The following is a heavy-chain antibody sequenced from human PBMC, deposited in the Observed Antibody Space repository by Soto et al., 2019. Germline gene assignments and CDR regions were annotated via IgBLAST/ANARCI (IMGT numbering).Heavy chain of an antibody. J-gene: IGHJ6*03. CDR3: AKRAYGDSQYYYYYYYMDV. V-gene: IGHV3-23*01. Sequence: SGGSLRLSCAASGFTFSSYAMSWVRQAPGKGLEWVSAISGSGGSTYHADSVKGRFTISRDNSKNTLYLQMNSLRAEDTAVYYCAKRAYGDSQYYYYYYYMDVWGKGTTVTVSS. CDR1: GFTFSSYA. D-gene: IGHD4-17*01. CDR2: ISGSGGST.